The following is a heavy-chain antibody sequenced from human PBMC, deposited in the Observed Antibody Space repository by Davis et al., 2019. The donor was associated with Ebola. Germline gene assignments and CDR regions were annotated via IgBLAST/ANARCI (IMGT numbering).Heavy chain of an antibody. V-gene: IGHV3-30*18. J-gene: IGHJ5*02. D-gene: IGHD4-23*01. CDR2: ISYDGSNK. CDR3: AKDVAAHGGALGFFYS. CDR1: GFTFSSYG. Sequence: GESLKISCAASGFTFSSYGMHWVRQAPGKGLEWVAVISYDGSNKYYADSVKGRFTISRDNSKNTLYLQMNSLRAEDTAVYYCAKDVAAHGGALGFFYSWGQGTLVTVSS.